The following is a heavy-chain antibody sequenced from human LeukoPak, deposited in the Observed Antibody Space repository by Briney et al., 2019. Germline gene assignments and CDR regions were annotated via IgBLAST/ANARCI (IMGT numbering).Heavy chain of an antibody. V-gene: IGHV1-3*01. D-gene: IGHD5-18*01. J-gene: IGHJ4*02. CDR2: INAGNGNT. CDR3: ARDLGGYSYGHDY. Sequence: PGGSLRLSCAASGFTFSSYAMHWVRQAPGQRLEWMGWINAGNGNTKYSQKFQGRVTITRDTSASTAYMELSSLRSEDTAVYYCARDLGGYSYGHDYWGQGTLVTVSS. CDR1: GFTFSSYA.